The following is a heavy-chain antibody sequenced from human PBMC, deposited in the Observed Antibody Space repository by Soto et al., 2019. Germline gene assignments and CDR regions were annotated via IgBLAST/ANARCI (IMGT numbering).Heavy chain of an antibody. Sequence: ASVKVSCKPSGYTFNNYGITWVRQAPGQGLEWMGWISAYNGKTNYAQTLQGRVTMSTDTSTNTVYMELTNLRSDDTALYYCAKSGGEAESLIVDYWGQVTRVTV. J-gene: IGHJ4*02. CDR1: GYTFNNYG. CDR2: ISAYNGKT. CDR3: AKSGGEAESLIVDY. V-gene: IGHV1-18*04. D-gene: IGHD3-16*02.